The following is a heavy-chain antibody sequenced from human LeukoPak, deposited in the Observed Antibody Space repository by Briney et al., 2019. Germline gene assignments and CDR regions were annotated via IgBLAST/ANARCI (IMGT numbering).Heavy chain of an antibody. V-gene: IGHV3-30*18. CDR3: AKEGTQPYYFDY. CDR2: ISYDGSNK. J-gene: IGHJ4*02. D-gene: IGHD2-2*01. CDR1: GFTFSSYG. Sequence: GGSLRLSCAASGFTFSSYGMHWVRQAPGKGLEWVAVISYDGSNKYYADSVKGRFTISRDNSKNTLYLQMNSLRAEDTAVYYCAKEGTQPYYFDYWGQGTLVTVSS.